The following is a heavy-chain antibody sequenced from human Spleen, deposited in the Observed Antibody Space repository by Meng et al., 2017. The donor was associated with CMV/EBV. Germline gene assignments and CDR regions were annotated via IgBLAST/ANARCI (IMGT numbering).Heavy chain of an antibody. J-gene: IGHJ5*02. V-gene: IGHV1-69*10. Sequence: TFSSYANSWVRQAPGQGLEWMGGIIPDLGIAKYAQNFQGRIAIIADKSTSTTHMELSSLRSDDTAVYYCARGFPTSSSLVSFRWLDPWGPGTLVTVSS. CDR3: ARGFPTSSSLVSFRWLDP. CDR1: TFSSYA. D-gene: IGHD3-22*01. CDR2: IIPDLGIA.